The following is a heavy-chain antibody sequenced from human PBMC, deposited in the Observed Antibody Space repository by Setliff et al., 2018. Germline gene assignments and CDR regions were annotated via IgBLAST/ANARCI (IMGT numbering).Heavy chain of an antibody. Sequence: SETLSLTCAVYGGSFSTYYWIWIRQPPGKGLEWIGEINHSGSTNYNPSLKSRVTISVDTSKNQFSLKLSSVTAADTAVYYCARVKVVGADFDYWGQGTLVTVS. J-gene: IGHJ4*02. CDR2: INHSGST. CDR1: GGSFSTYY. CDR3: ARVKVVGADFDY. V-gene: IGHV4-34*01. D-gene: IGHD1-26*01.